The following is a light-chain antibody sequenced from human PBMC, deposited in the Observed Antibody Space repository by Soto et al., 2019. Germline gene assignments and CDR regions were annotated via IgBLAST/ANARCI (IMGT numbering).Light chain of an antibody. V-gene: IGKV3D-20*02. J-gene: IGKJ4*01. CDR3: QQRSGWLT. CDR2: GAS. Sequence: EIGLSQSPGTLSLSQGERATLCCRASQSVSSTYLAWYQQKPGQAPRLLIYGASSRATGIPDRFSGSGSGTDFTLTISNLEAEDFAVYYCQQRSGWLTFGGGTMVDIK. CDR1: QSVSSTY.